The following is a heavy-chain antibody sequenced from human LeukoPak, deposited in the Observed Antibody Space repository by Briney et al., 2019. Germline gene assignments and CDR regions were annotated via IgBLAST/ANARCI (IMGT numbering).Heavy chain of an antibody. CDR2: ISAYNGNT. CDR1: GYTFTSYG. J-gene: IGHJ4*02. Sequence: ASVKVSCKASGYTFTSYGISWVRQAPGQGLEWMGWISAYNGNTNYAQKLQGRVTMTTDTSTSTAYMELRSLRSDDTAAYYCARDSRKYYYGSGSYTQFDYWGQGTLVTVSS. D-gene: IGHD3-10*01. CDR3: ARDSRKYYYGSGSYTQFDY. V-gene: IGHV1-18*01.